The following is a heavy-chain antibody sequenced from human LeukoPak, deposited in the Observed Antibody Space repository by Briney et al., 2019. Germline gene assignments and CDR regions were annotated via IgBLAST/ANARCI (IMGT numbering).Heavy chain of an antibody. CDR1: GGSISSTNW. Sequence: SETLSLTCGVSGGSISSTNWWSWVRQPPGQGLEWIGETSMTGDTNYNPSLNGRVTMSLDESRNQLSLDLTSMTAADTAISYCSRASGFFCPFGYWGQGTLVIVPP. CDR2: TSMTGDT. J-gene: IGHJ4*02. CDR3: SRASGFFCPFGY. V-gene: IGHV4-4*02. D-gene: IGHD1-26*01.